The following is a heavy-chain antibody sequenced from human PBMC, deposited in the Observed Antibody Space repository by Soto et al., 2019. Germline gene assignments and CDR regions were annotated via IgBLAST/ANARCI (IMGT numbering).Heavy chain of an antibody. D-gene: IGHD6-13*01. Sequence: PSETLSLTCTVSGGSISSSSYYWGWIRQPPGKGLEWIGSIYYSGSTYYNPSLKSRVTISVDTSKNQFSLKLSSVTAADTAVYNGARRGVREGSSSCYVQGYWFAPWGQGTLVPVSS. J-gene: IGHJ5*02. CDR3: ARRGVREGSSSCYVQGYWFAP. CDR1: GGSISSSSYY. V-gene: IGHV4-39*01. CDR2: IYYSGST.